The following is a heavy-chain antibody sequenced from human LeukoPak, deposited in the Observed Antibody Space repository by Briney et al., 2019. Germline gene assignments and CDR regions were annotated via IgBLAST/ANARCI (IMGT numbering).Heavy chain of an antibody. CDR2: INQDGSEK. V-gene: IGHV3-7*03. J-gene: IGHJ6*02. Sequence: GGSLRLSCATSRFTLSTYWMTWVRQAPGKVLEWVANINQDGSEKYYVDSVKGRLTISRDNAKNSLYLQMNTLKANDTAVYYCARETRWLQFGAYYFCGLDVWGQGTTVTVSS. D-gene: IGHD5-24*01. CDR3: ARETRWLQFGAYYFCGLDV. CDR1: RFTLSTYW.